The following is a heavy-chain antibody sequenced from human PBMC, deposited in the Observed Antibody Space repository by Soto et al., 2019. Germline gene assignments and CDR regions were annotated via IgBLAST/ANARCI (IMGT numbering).Heavy chain of an antibody. Sequence: EVQLVESGGGLVQPGGSLRLSCAASGFTFSSYSINWVRQAPGKGPEWVSYISTSGSTIYYADSVKGRFTISRDNARNSVYLQVNSLRAEDTAVYYCAREGGMDVWGQGTTVTVSS. CDR3: AREGGMDV. J-gene: IGHJ6*02. V-gene: IGHV3-48*01. CDR1: GFTFSSYS. CDR2: ISTSGSTI.